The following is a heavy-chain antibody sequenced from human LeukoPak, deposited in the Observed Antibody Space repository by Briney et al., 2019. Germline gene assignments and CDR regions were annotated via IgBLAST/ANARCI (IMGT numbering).Heavy chain of an antibody. CDR1: GFTFSSYE. CDR2: IGSSGRTI. V-gene: IGHV3-48*03. Sequence: GGSLRLSCAGSGFTFSSYEMNWVRQAPGKGLEWVSYIGSSGRTIYYADSVKGRFTISRDNAKNSLYLQMNSLRAEDTAVYYCARDLLLGATDYWGQGILVTVSS. J-gene: IGHJ4*02. D-gene: IGHD1-26*01. CDR3: ARDLLLGATDY.